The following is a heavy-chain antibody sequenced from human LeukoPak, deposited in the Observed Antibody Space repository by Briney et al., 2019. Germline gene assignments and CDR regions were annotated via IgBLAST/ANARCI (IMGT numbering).Heavy chain of an antibody. CDR3: ARAPAGEPLDY. Sequence: PGGSLRLSCAASGFTFSSYSMNWVRQATGKGLEWVSVIYSGGSTYYADSVKGRFTISRDNSKNTLYLQMNSLRAEDTAVYYCARAPAGEPLDYWGQGTLVTVSS. V-gene: IGHV3-66*01. CDR2: IYSGGST. D-gene: IGHD1-14*01. J-gene: IGHJ4*02. CDR1: GFTFSSYS.